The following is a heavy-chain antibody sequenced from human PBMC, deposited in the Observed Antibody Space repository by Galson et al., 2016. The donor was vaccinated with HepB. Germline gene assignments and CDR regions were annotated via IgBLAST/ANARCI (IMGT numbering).Heavy chain of an antibody. CDR2: IFYDGSNK. V-gene: IGHV3-30*18. Sequence: SLRLSCAASGFNFSNYGMHWIRQAPGKGLEWVAAIFYDGSNKYYADSVKGRFTISRGYSKNTLTLQMNSLRIEDTAVYYCAKDGGWLSTVSYYFDYWGQGTLVTVSS. CDR1: GFNFSNYG. CDR3: AKDGGWLSTVSYYFDY. J-gene: IGHJ4*02. D-gene: IGHD6-19*01.